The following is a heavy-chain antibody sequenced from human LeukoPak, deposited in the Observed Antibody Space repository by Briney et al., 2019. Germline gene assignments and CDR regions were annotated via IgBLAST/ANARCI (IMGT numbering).Heavy chain of an antibody. CDR2: IYHSGST. V-gene: IGHV4-4*02. J-gene: IGHJ4*02. D-gene: IGHD4-17*01. CDR1: GGSISSSNW. Sequence: SEALSLTCAVSGGSISSSNWWSWVRQPPGKGLEWIGEIYHSGSTNDNPSLKSRVTISVDKSKNQFSLKLSSVTAADTAVYYFARDYGDYAGFDYWGQGTLVTVSS. CDR3: ARDYGDYAGFDY.